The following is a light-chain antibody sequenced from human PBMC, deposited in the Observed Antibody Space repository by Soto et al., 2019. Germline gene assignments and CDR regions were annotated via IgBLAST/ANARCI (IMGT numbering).Light chain of an antibody. J-gene: IGLJ2*01. CDR3: CSYAGSSTWV. CDR1: SSDVGGYKF. Sequence: QSALTQPASVSGSPGQSITISCTGTSSDVGGYKFVSWYQQHPGKAPKLMIYEGSKRPSGVSNRFSGSKSDNTASLTISGLQAEDEADYYCCSYAGSSTWVFGGGTKLTVL. CDR2: EGS. V-gene: IGLV2-23*01.